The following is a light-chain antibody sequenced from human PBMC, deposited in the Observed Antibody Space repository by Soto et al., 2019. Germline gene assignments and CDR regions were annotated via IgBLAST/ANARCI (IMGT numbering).Light chain of an antibody. CDR1: QSISSW. CDR3: QQANSFPQT. Sequence: DIQMTQSPSSVSASVGDTVTITCRASQSISSWLAWYQQKPGKAPKLLIYAASTLQSGVPSRFGGSGFGTDFTLTITSLQPEDFATYYCQQANSFPQTFGQGTKVDIK. V-gene: IGKV1-12*01. J-gene: IGKJ1*01. CDR2: AAS.